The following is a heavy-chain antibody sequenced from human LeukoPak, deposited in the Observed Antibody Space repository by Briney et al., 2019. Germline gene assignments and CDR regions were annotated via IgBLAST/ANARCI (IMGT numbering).Heavy chain of an antibody. J-gene: IGHJ4*02. Sequence: PSQTLSLTCTVSGGSITSGHYYWSWIRQPPGKGLEWIGYISYSGSTYYNPSLKSRVTLSIDTSKNQFSLNLSSVTAADTAVYYCARVPPWDGGDYWGQGTLVTVSS. V-gene: IGHV4-30-4*01. CDR2: ISYSGST. CDR1: GGSITSGHYY. CDR3: ARVPPWDGGDY. D-gene: IGHD4-23*01.